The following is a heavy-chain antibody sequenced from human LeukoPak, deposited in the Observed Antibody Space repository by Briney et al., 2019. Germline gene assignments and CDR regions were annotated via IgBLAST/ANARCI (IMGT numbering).Heavy chain of an antibody. CDR3: ARLATYGDFSD. Sequence: SETLSLTCTVSGDSISGYYWSWVRQSPGKGLEWIGYIFHSGSTKYNPSLERRVTISIDTSKNQFSLRLSSVTAADTAVYYCARLATYGDFSDWGQGTLVTVSS. J-gene: IGHJ4*02. V-gene: IGHV4-59*08. D-gene: IGHD4-17*01. CDR2: IFHSGST. CDR1: GDSISGYY.